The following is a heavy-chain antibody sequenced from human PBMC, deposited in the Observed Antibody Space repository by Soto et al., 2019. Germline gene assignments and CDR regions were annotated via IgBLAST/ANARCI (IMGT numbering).Heavy chain of an antibody. D-gene: IGHD3-3*01. CDR2: ISGYNGNT. CDR1: GYTFTTYG. J-gene: IGHJ4*02. Sequence: QVQLVQSGTEVKKPGASVKVSCKASGYTFTTYGINWVRQAPGQGLEWMGWISGYNGNTKYAQKRQXXVTITTDTSTSTAYMELRSLRSDDTAVYYCARESVEKSSDYWGQGTLVTVSS. CDR3: ARESVEKSSDY. V-gene: IGHV1-18*01.